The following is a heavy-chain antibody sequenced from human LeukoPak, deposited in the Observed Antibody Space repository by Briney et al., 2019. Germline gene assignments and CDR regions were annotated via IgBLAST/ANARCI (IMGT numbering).Heavy chain of an antibody. CDR1: GYTFTSYY. CDR3: ARWLGEYYFDY. Sequence: GASVKVSCKASGYTFTSYYMHWVRQAPGQGLEWMGIINPSGGSTSYAQKFQGRVTMTKDTSTSTVYMELSSLRSEDTAVYYCARWLGEYYFDYWGQGTLSPSPQ. J-gene: IGHJ4*02. V-gene: IGHV1-46*01. D-gene: IGHD5-12*01. CDR2: INPSGGST.